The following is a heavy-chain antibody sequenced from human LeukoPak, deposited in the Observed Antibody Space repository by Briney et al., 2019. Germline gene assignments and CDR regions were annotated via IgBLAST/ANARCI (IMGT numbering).Heavy chain of an antibody. CDR3: ARGRTKNTMIVVVITTFDY. CDR1: GYTFTSYY. V-gene: IGHV1-46*01. D-gene: IGHD3-22*01. CDR2: INPSGGST. Sequence: GASVKVSCKASGYTFTSYYMHWVRQAPGQGLEWMGIINPSGGSTSYAQKFQGRVTMTRDTSISTAYMELSRLRSDDTAVYYCARGRTKNTMIVVVITTFDYWGQGTLVTVSS. J-gene: IGHJ4*02.